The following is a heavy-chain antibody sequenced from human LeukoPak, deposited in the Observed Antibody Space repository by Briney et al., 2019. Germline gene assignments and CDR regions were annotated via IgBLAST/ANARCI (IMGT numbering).Heavy chain of an antibody. J-gene: IGHJ4*02. CDR2: INPNSGGT. Sequence: ASVKVSCKASGYTFTGYYMHWVRQAPGQGLEWMGWINPNSGGTNYAQKFQGRVTMTRDTSISTAYMELSRLRSDDTAVYYCARRDYDSSGYTLDYWGQGTLVTVSS. CDR3: ARRDYDSSGYTLDY. CDR1: GYTFTGYY. V-gene: IGHV1-2*02. D-gene: IGHD3-22*01.